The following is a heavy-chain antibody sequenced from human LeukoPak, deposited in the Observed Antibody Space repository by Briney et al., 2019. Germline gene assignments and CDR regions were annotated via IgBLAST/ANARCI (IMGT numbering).Heavy chain of an antibody. V-gene: IGHV1-46*01. CDR3: ASWSVGQLVGMDV. Sequence: ASVKVSCKASGYTFTSYYMHWVRQAPGQGLEWMGIINPSGGSTSYAQKFQGRVTTTRDTSTSTVYMELSSLRSGDTAVYYCASWSVGQLVGMDVWGQGTTVTVSS. D-gene: IGHD6-13*01. CDR2: INPSGGST. J-gene: IGHJ6*02. CDR1: GYTFTSYY.